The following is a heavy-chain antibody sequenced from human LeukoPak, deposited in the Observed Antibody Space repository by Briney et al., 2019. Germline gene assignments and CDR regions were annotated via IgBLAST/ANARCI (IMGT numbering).Heavy chain of an antibody. CDR2: VALDGRT. D-gene: IGHD6-19*01. J-gene: IGHJ4*02. Sequence: SETLSLTCTVSGGPIGKHYWTWIRRPPGKGLEWIGYVALDGRTVYNPSLRSRLTMSVDPSMGQFSLSLTSVTAADTAVYYCARLPDISGWPFDCWGQGTLVTVSS. V-gene: IGHV4-59*11. CDR1: GGPIGKHY. CDR3: ARLPDISGWPFDC.